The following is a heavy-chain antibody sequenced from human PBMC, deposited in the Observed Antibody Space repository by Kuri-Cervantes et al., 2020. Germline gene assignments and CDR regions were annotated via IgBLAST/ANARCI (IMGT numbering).Heavy chain of an antibody. V-gene: IGHV1-69*13. Sequence: SVKVSCKASGGTFSSYAISWVRQAPGQGLEWMGGIILIFGTANYAQKFQGRVTITADESTSTAYMELSSLRSEDTAVYYCAREGAGISSSSSMDVWGKGTTVTVSS. CDR1: GGTFSSYA. CDR3: AREGAGISSSSSMDV. CDR2: IILIFGTA. J-gene: IGHJ6*03. D-gene: IGHD6-6*01.